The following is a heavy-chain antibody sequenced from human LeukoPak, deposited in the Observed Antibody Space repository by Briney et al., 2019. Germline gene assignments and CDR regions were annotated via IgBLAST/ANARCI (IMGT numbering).Heavy chain of an antibody. CDR1: GFTFSSYA. Sequence: GGSLRLSCAASGFTFSSYAMSWVRQAPGKGLEWVSAISGSGGSTYYADSVKGRFTISRDNSKNTLYLQMNSLRAEDTAVYYCAKVGGSYFRYYYFDYWGQGTLVTVSS. J-gene: IGHJ4*02. V-gene: IGHV3-23*01. CDR2: ISGSGGST. D-gene: IGHD1-26*01. CDR3: AKVGGSYFRYYYFDY.